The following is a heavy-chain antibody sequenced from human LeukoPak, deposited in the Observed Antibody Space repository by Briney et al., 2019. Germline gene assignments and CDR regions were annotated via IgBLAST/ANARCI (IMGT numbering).Heavy chain of an antibody. CDR3: VRHGYNLIDY. CDR2: IYHNGNT. D-gene: IGHD1-14*01. J-gene: IGHJ4*02. Sequence: PSETLSLTCTVSGGSINFYYWSWIRQPPGKGLEWIGYIYHNGNTNYNPSLKSRITMSVDPSKNQFSLKLNSVAAADTAVYYCVRHGYNLIDYWGQGSLVTVSS. V-gene: IGHV4-59*08. CDR1: GGSINFYY.